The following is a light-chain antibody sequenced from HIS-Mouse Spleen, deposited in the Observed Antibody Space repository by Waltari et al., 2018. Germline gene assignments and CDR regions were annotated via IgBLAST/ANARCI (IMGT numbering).Light chain of an antibody. CDR3: SSYAGSNNLGV. V-gene: IGLV2-8*01. J-gene: IGLJ2*01. CDR1: SSDVGGYNY. CDR2: EVS. Sequence: QSALTQPPSASGSPGQSVTISCTGTSSDVGGYNYVSWYQQHPGKAPKLMIYEVSKRPAGVPDRCSGSKSGNTASLTVSGLQAEDEAEYYCSSYAGSNNLGVFGGGTKLTVL.